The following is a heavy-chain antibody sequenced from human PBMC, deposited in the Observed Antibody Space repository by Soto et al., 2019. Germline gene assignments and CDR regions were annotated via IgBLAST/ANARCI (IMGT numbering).Heavy chain of an antibody. J-gene: IGHJ4*02. Sequence: QVQLVESGGDLVKPGGSLRLSCAASGYTFSDYYMSWILQAPGKGLEWISYIDTSGTKIYYADSVKCRFTITRDNAKNSLYLEMNSLRDEDTAVYYCASHYDMWSGYLSPVDYWGQGTLVTVSS. CDR1: GYTFSDYY. D-gene: IGHD3-3*01. V-gene: IGHV3-11*01. CDR3: ASHYDMWSGYLSPVDY. CDR2: IDTSGTKI.